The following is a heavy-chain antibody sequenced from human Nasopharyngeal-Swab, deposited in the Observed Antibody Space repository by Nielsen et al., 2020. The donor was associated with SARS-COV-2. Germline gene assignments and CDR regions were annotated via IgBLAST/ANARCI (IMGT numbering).Heavy chain of an antibody. Sequence: SGPTLAKPTETLTLTCTVSGFSLSNARMGVSWIRQPPGKALEWLAHIFSNDEKSYSTSLKSRLTISKDTSKSQVVLTMTNMDPVDTATYYCARIIRYQLPPTYYYGMDVWGQGTTVTVSS. CDR3: ARIIRYQLPPTYYYGMDV. J-gene: IGHJ6*02. CDR1: GFSLSNARMG. V-gene: IGHV2-26*01. CDR2: IFSNDEK. D-gene: IGHD5-24*01.